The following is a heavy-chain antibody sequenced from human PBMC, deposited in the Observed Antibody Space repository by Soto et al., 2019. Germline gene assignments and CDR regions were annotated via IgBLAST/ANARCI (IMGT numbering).Heavy chain of an antibody. CDR3: ARDLPDYYGSGSYYTRKRNFDY. CDR2: ISSSSSTI. Sequence: GGSLRLSCAASGFTFSSYSMNWVRQAPGKGLEWVSYISSSSSTIYYADSVKGRFTISRDNAKNSLYLQMNSLRDEDTAVYYCARDLPDYYGSGSYYTRKRNFDYWGQGTLVTVSS. D-gene: IGHD3-10*01. CDR1: GFTFSSYS. V-gene: IGHV3-48*02. J-gene: IGHJ4*02.